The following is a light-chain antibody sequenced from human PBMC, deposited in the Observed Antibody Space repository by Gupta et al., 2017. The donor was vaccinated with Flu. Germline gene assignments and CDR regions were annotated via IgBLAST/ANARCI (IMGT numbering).Light chain of an antibody. CDR1: QSVSD. Sequence: EIVFTQSPGTLSLSPGERAALSCRASQSVSDLAWYQQKPGQAPSLLIYATSKRADGIPDRFSGGGSGTDFTLTIRRLETEDFAVYFCQQYRSSLTFGGGTKVEIK. CDR2: ATS. V-gene: IGKV3-20*01. CDR3: QQYRSSLT. J-gene: IGKJ4*01.